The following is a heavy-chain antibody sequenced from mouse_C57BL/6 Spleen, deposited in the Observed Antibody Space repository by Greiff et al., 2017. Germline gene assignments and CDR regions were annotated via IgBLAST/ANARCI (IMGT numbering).Heavy chain of an antibody. CDR1: GFTFSDYY. D-gene: IGHD6-1*01. J-gene: IGHJ4*01. CDR2: INYDGSST. CDR3: ARDGGLSMDY. V-gene: IGHV5-16*01. Sequence: DVHLVESEGGLVQPGSSMKLSCTASGFTFSDYYMAWVRQVPEKGLEWVANINYDGSSTYYLDSLKSRFIISRDNAKNILYLQMSSLKSEDTATYYCARDGGLSMDYWCQGTSVTVSS.